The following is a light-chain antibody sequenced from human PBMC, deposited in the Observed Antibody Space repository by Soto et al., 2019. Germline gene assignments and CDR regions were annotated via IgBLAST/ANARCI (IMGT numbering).Light chain of an antibody. CDR3: QQRSNGLT. CDR2: DAS. J-gene: IGKJ4*01. V-gene: IGKV3-11*01. CDR1: PSVSNS. Sequence: ESVLTHSPATLSLSPWERATLSCRASPSVSNSLAWYQHKPGQAPRLLIYDASNRATGIPDRFSGSGSGTDFTLTITRLEAEDFAVYYCQQRSNGLTFGGGTKVDIK.